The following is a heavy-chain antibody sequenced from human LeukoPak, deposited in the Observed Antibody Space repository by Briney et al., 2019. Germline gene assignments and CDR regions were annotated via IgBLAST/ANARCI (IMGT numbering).Heavy chain of an antibody. CDR2: ISWNSGSI. CDR1: GFTFDDYA. V-gene: IGHV3-9*01. J-gene: IGHJ4*02. CDR3: AKGGSCGYYYSMGFDY. D-gene: IGHD3-22*01. Sequence: PVGSLRLSCAASGFTFDDYAMHWVRQAPGKGLEWVSGISWNSGSIGYADSVKGRFTISRDNAKNSLYLQMNSLRAEDTALYYCAKGGSCGYYYSMGFDYSGQGTLVTVSS.